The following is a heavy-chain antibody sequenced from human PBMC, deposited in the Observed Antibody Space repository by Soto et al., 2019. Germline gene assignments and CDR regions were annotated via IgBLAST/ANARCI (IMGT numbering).Heavy chain of an antibody. CDR3: ARAPYEDYAVPEPNYFDS. J-gene: IGHJ4*02. D-gene: IGHD4-17*01. V-gene: IGHV1-69*01. Sequence: QVQLVQSGTAVKKPGSAVTVSCTASGGTFSTLAVSWGRQAPGQGLEWMGGIIPIYGRPVYAQKFQGRVTMTADESTSRVYMELSSLSAEDTAVYYCARAPYEDYAVPEPNYFDSWGQGTLVTVSS. CDR2: IIPIYGRP. CDR1: GGTFSTLA.